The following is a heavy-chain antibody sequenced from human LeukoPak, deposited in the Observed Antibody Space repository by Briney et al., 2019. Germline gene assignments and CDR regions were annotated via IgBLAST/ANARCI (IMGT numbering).Heavy chain of an antibody. D-gene: IGHD6-19*01. J-gene: IGHJ5*02. CDR3: AREFEYSSGWLGRWFDP. CDR1: GFTFSSYA. CDR2: ISYDGSNK. V-gene: IGHV3-30*04. Sequence: PGRSLRLPCAASGFTFSSYAMHWVRQAPGKGLEWVAVISYDGSNKYYADSVKGRFTISRDNSKNTLYLQMNSLRAEDTAVYYCAREFEYSSGWLGRWFDPWGQGTLVTVSS.